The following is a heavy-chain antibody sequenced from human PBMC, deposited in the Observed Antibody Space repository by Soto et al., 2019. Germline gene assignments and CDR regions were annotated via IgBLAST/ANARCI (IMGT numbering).Heavy chain of an antibody. D-gene: IGHD2-15*01. J-gene: IGHJ4*01. Sequence: ASVKVSCKTSGYNFTNFDINWVRQAPGRGLVWMGWMNPSSGETGSAQNFQGRVTMTRDISTRTFFMQLTSLRSEDTAIYYCARLAEYCNGIKCYSNFDFWGRGTQVTISS. V-gene: IGHV1-8*01. CDR1: GYNFTNFD. CDR2: MNPSSGET. CDR3: ARLAEYCNGIKCYSNFDF.